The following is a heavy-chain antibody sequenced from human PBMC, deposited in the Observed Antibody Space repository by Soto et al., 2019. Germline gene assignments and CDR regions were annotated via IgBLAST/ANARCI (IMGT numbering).Heavy chain of an antibody. CDR3: AKELQFSGWLSAQTFDY. CDR2: ITGSGDST. V-gene: IGHV3-23*01. Sequence: EVQLLESGGGLVQPGGSLRLSCAVSGFTFSSHAMSWVRQAPGKGLECVSSITGSGDSTYYADSVKGRFTISRDKSKSTLYLQMNSLRAEDTAVYYCAKELQFSGWLSAQTFDYWGQGTQVTGSS. CDR1: GFTFSSHA. D-gene: IGHD6-19*01. J-gene: IGHJ4*02.